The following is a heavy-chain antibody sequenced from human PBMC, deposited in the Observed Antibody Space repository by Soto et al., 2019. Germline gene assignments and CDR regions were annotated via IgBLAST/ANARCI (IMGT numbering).Heavy chain of an antibody. J-gene: IGHJ4*02. CDR2: IWYDGSNK. V-gene: IGHV3-33*01. CDR3: ARDMGRYSGYDYPKSLDY. Sequence: QVQLVESGGGVVQPGRSLRLSCAASGFTFSSYGMPWVRQAPGKGLEWVADIWYDGSNKYYADSLKGRFTISRDNSKNTRYLQMNSLRAEDTAVYYCARDMGRYSGYDYPKSLDYWGQGTLVTVSS. D-gene: IGHD5-12*01. CDR1: GFTFSSYG.